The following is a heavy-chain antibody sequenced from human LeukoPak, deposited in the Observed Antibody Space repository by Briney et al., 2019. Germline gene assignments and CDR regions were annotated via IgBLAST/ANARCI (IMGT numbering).Heavy chain of an antibody. D-gene: IGHD5-18*01. Sequence: PGRSLRLSCAASGFTVSSYGMHWVRQAPGKGLEWVAVISYDGSNKYYADSVKGRFTISRDNSKNTLYLQMNSLRAEDTAVYYCAKVGYSYGLSTFLDYWGQGTLVTVSS. J-gene: IGHJ4*02. CDR3: AKVGYSYGLSTFLDY. V-gene: IGHV3-30*18. CDR1: GFTVSSYG. CDR2: ISYDGSNK.